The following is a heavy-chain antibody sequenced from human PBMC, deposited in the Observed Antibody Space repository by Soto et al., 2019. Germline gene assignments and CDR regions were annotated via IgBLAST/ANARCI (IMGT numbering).Heavy chain of an antibody. V-gene: IGHV3-9*01. D-gene: IGHD6-13*01. CDR2: ISWNSGSI. CDR3: AKDAAAIAAAGTYYYGMDV. CDR1: GFTFDDYA. J-gene: IGHJ6*02. Sequence: EVQLVESGGGLVQPGRSLRLSCAASGFTFDDYAMHWVRQAPGKGLEWVSGISWNSGSIGYADCVKGRFTISRDNAKNSLELQMNRMRAEDTGLYYCAKDAAAIAAAGTYYYGMDVWGQGTTVTVSS.